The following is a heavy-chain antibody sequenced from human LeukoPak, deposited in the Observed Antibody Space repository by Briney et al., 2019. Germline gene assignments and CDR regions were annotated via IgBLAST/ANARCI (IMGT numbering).Heavy chain of an antibody. Sequence: GGSLRLSCAASGFTFSTYSMNWVRQAPGKGLEWVSSISSSSYIYYADSVKGRFTISRDNAKNSLYLQMNSLRAEDTAVYYCAREGNYYDSSGYSDAFDIWGQGTMVTVSS. CDR3: AREGNYYDSSGYSDAFDI. J-gene: IGHJ3*02. D-gene: IGHD3-22*01. V-gene: IGHV3-21*01. CDR1: GFTFSTYS. CDR2: ISSSSYI.